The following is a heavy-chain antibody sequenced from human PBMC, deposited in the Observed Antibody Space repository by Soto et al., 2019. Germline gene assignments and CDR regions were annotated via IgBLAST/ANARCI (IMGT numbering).Heavy chain of an antibody. CDR3: AKDSVYPYSSGWYGYNWFDP. CDR2: ISYDGINK. CDR1: GFTFSNFG. D-gene: IGHD6-19*01. J-gene: IGHJ5*02. V-gene: IGHV3-30*18. Sequence: GRSLTLSCASSGFTFSNFGMHWVRQAPGKGLEWVALISYDGINKYYADSAKGRFTISRDNSKNTLYLQMNSLRAEDTAVYYCAKDSVYPYSSGWYGYNWFDPWGQGTLVTVSS.